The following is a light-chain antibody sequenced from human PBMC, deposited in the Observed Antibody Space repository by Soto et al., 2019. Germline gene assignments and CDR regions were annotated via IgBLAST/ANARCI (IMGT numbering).Light chain of an antibody. CDR3: CSYAGSYTFV. J-gene: IGLJ1*01. CDR2: DVS. CDR1: ASDVGGYSY. Sequence: QSELTQPRSVSGSAGQSVTSACTGTASDVGGYSYVSWYQQHPGKVPKLIIYDVSKWPSGVPDRFSGSKSGNTASLTISGLQAEDEGDYYCCSYAGSYTFVFGTGTKVTVL. V-gene: IGLV2-11*01.